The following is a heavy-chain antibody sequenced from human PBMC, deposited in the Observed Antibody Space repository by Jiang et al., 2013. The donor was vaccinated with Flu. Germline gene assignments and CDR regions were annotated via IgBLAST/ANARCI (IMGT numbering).Heavy chain of an antibody. CDR2: ISAYNGNT. V-gene: IGHV1-18*04. CDR3: ARGLGYYYGSGSYPYYYGYGR. CDR1: GYTFTSYG. Sequence: SVKVSCKASGYTFTSYGISWVRQAPGQGLEWMGWISAYNGNTNYAQKLQGRVTMTTDTSTSTAYMELRSLRSDDTAVYYCARGLGYYYGSGSYPYYYGYGRLGPRDHGHRLL. D-gene: IGHD3-10*01. J-gene: IGHJ6*02.